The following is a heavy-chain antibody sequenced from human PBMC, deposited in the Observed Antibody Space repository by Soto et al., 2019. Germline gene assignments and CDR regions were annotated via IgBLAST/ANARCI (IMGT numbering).Heavy chain of an antibody. Sequence: QVQLQESGPGLVKPSQTLSLTCSVSGGSFSSDSFIWSWVRQFPGKGLEWIGYINYSGATYYNPSLRSGITMSVDTSKNQFSLNLCSVTAADTAVYYCARDHKWDGMDVWGQGTTVTVSS. CDR3: ARDHKWDGMDV. CDR1: GGSFSSDSFI. CDR2: INYSGAT. V-gene: IGHV4-31*03. D-gene: IGHD1-26*01. J-gene: IGHJ6*02.